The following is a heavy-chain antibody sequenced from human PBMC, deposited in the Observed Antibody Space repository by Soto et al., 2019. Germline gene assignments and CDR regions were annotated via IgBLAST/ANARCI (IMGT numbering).Heavy chain of an antibody. CDR1: GGSISSGAYY. CDR3: ARYFSGYDARRYFDY. Sequence: QVQLQESGPGLVKPSQTLSLTCTVSGGSISSGAYYWSWIRQPPGKGLEWIGYIYYTGSTYYNPSLKSRVTISVDTSKNQFSLSLSSVTAADTAVYYCARYFSGYDARRYFDYWGQGTLVTVSS. J-gene: IGHJ4*02. D-gene: IGHD5-12*01. CDR2: IYYTGST. V-gene: IGHV4-30-4*01.